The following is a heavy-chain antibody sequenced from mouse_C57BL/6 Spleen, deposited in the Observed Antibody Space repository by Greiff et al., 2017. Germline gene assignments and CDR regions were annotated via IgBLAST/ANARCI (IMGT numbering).Heavy chain of an antibody. D-gene: IGHD1-1*01. Sequence: QVQLQQPGAELVRPGSSVKLSCKASGYTFTSYWMDWVKQRPGQGLEWIGNIYPSDSETHYNQKFKDKATLTVDKSSSTSYMQLSRLTSEDSAVSYCARRDYYGRSYDWYFDVWGTGTTVTVSS. CDR1: GYTFTSYW. CDR3: ARRDYYGRSYDWYFDV. CDR2: IYPSDSET. J-gene: IGHJ1*03. V-gene: IGHV1-61*01.